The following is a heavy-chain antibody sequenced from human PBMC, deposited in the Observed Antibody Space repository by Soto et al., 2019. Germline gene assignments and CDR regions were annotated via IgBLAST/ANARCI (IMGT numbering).Heavy chain of an antibody. CDR3: AKSSRSSGSRPLDY. V-gene: IGHV3-23*01. CDR1: GFTFSSYA. J-gene: IGHJ4*02. D-gene: IGHD6-13*01. CDR2: ISGTT. Sequence: GGSLRLSCAGSGFTFSSYAMSWVRQAPGKGLEWVSGISGTTYYADSVKGRFTISRDNSKNTLYLQMNSLRAEDTAVYYCAKSSRSSGSRPLDYWGQGTLVTVPS.